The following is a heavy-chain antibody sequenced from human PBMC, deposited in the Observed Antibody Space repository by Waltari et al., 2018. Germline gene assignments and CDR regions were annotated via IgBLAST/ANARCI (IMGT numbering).Heavy chain of an antibody. CDR1: CGSFSAYY. CDR2: INHSGST. D-gene: IGHD7-27*01. CDR3: ARAKTGHRTSDY. Sequence: QVQLQQLGAGLLKPSDPLSLTCDVYCGSFSAYYWSLIRHPPRQGLEWIGEINHSGSTNYNPSLKSRVTISVDTSKNQFSLKLSSVTAADTAVYYCARAKTGHRTSDYWGQGTLVTVSS. V-gene: IGHV4-34*01. J-gene: IGHJ4*02.